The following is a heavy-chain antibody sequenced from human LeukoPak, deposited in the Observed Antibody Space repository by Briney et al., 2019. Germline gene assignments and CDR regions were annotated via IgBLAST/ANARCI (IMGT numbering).Heavy chain of an antibody. D-gene: IGHD2-15*01. J-gene: IGHJ3*02. Sequence: SETLSLTCTVSGGSISSSSYYWGWIRQPPGKGLEWIGSIYYSGSTYYNPSLKSRVTISVDTSKNQFSLKLSSVTAADTAVYYCARAPYCSGGSCEREDAFDIWGQGTMVTVSS. CDR1: GGSISSSSYY. CDR2: IYYSGST. CDR3: ARAPYCSGGSCEREDAFDI. V-gene: IGHV4-39*01.